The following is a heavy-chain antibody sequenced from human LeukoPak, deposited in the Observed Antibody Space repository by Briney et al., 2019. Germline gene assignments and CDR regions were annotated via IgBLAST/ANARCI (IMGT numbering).Heavy chain of an antibody. CDR3: ARDRVSYDYVWGSYRYDPNYYYYMDV. CDR2: IYYSGST. V-gene: IGHV4-59*01. D-gene: IGHD3-16*02. CDR1: GGSISSYY. J-gene: IGHJ6*03. Sequence: PSETLSLTCTVSGGSISSYYWSWIRQPPGKGLEWIGYIYYSGSTNYNPSLKSRVTISVDTSENQFSLKLSSVTAADTAVYYCARDRVSYDYVWGSYRYDPNYYYYMDVWGKGTTVTISS.